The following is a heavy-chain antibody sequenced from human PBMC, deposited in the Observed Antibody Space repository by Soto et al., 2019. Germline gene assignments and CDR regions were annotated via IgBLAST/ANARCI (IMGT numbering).Heavy chain of an antibody. J-gene: IGHJ4*02. V-gene: IGHV1-69*12. D-gene: IGHD3-10*01. CDR2: IIPIFGTA. CDR3: ARVIWFGDSNLGDFDY. CDR1: GGTFSSYA. Sequence: QVQLVQSGAEVKKPGSSVKVSCKASGGTFSSYAISWVRHAPGQGLEWMGGIIPIFGTANYAQKFQGRVTITADESTSTAYMELSSLRSEDTAVYYCARVIWFGDSNLGDFDYWGQGTLVTVSS.